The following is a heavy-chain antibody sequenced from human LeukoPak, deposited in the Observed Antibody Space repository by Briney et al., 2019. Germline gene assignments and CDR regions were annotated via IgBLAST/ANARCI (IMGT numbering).Heavy chain of an antibody. CDR2: IYYSGST. J-gene: IGHJ4*02. Sequence: SETLSLTCTVSGGSISSSSYYWGWIRQPPGKGLEWLGCIYYSGSTYYNPSLKSRVTISVDTSKNQFSLKLSSVTAADTAVYYCARQDPFEGLWYYDSSGYGFDYWGQGTLVTVSS. D-gene: IGHD3-22*01. CDR1: GGSISSSSYY. CDR3: ARQDPFEGLWYYDSSGYGFDY. V-gene: IGHV4-39*01.